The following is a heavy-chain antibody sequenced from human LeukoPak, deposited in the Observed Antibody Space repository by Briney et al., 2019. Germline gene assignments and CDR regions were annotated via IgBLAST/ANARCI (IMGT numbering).Heavy chain of an antibody. CDR2: ISSSSSYI. J-gene: IGHJ4*02. CDR1: GFTFSSYS. D-gene: IGHD6-6*01. CDR3: AKVEYSRSSYDY. V-gene: IGHV3-21*01. Sequence: GGSLRLSCGASGFTFSSYSMNWVRQAPRKGLEWVSSISSSSSYIYYADSVKGRFTISRDNAKNSLYLQMNSLRAEDTAVYYCAKVEYSRSSYDYWGQGTLVTVSS.